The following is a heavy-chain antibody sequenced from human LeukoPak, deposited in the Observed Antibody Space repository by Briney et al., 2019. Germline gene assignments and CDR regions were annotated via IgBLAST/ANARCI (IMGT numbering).Heavy chain of an antibody. CDR1: GFTFSTHS. D-gene: IGHD1-1*01. CDR3: AGDGTGVLPGDAFDI. Sequence: GGSLGLSCAASGFTFSTHSMNWVRQAPGKGLEWVSYINHDGNDIYYGESVKGRFTISRDNAKNSLYLQMHTLRAEDTAVYYCAGDGTGVLPGDAFDIWSQGTMVTVSS. V-gene: IGHV3-21*05. CDR2: INHDGNDI. J-gene: IGHJ3*02.